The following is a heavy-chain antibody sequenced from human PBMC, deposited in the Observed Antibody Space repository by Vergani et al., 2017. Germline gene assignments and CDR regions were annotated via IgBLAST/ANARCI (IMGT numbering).Heavy chain of an antibody. CDR1: GGSFTSYH. V-gene: IGHV4-34*01. Sequence: QVQLQQLGGGLLKPSETLSLTCVVNGGSFTSYHWTWIRQSPGEGLEWVGDIDHTGRPDYNPSLKSRLTMSVDKSRNQFSLTLNSVTATDTAIYFCARVNTETNGHLYYYYYMDGWGQGTAVTVS. J-gene: IGHJ6*03. D-gene: IGHD4-11*01. CDR2: IDHTGRP. CDR3: ARVNTETNGHLYYYYYMDG.